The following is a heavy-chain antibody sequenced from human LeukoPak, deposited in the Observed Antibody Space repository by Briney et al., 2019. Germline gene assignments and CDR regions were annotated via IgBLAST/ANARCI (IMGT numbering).Heavy chain of an antibody. V-gene: IGHV1-2*02. D-gene: IGHD3-10*01. CDR2: INPNSGGT. Sequence: ASVKVSCKASGYTFTGYHMHWVRQAPGQGLEWMGWINPNSGGTNYAQKFQGRVTMTRDTSISTAYMELSRLRSDDTAVYYCARASHYGSGSYFFFDYWGQGTLVTVSS. CDR3: ARASHYGSGSYFFFDY. CDR1: GYTFTGYH. J-gene: IGHJ4*02.